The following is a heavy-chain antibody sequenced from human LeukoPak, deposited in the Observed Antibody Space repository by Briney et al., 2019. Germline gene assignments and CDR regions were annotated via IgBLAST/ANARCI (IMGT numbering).Heavy chain of an antibody. CDR2: IYYSGST. J-gene: IGHJ4*02. V-gene: IGHV4-4*02. CDR1: GVSISSINW. CDR3: ARGYYDFWSGPTYLPGPEFDY. D-gene: IGHD3-3*01. Sequence: SETLSLTCAVSGVSISSINWWSWVRQPPGKGLEWIGYIYYSGSTNYNPSLKSRVTISVDTSKNQFSLKLSSVTAADTAVYYCARGYYDFWSGPTYLPGPEFDYWGQGTLVTVSS.